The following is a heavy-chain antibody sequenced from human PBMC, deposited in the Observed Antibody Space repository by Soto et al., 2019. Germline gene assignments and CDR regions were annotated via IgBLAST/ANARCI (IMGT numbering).Heavy chain of an antibody. V-gene: IGHV4-59*01. CDR3: ARRYGYAFDI. Sequence: QVQLQESGPGLVKPSETLSLTCTVSGGSISSYYWSWIRQPPGKGLEWIGYIYYSGSTNYNPSLKGRDTMSVDTSKNLFSLKLSSVTASDTAVYYCARRYGYAFDIWGQGTMVSVSS. D-gene: IGHD4-17*01. CDR1: GGSISSYY. J-gene: IGHJ3*02. CDR2: IYYSGST.